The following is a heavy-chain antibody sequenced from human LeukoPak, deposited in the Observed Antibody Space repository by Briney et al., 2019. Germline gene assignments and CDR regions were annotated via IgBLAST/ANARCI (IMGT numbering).Heavy chain of an antibody. CDR2: IKQDGSEK. V-gene: IGHV3-7*01. Sequence: GGSLRLSCAASGFTFSSYWMSWVRQAPGKGLEWVANIKQDGSEKYYVDSVKGRFTISRDNAKNSLYLQMNSLRAEDTAVYYCARDRLVVVPPGYMDVWGKGTTVTVSS. CDR1: GFTFSSYW. CDR3: ARDRLVVVPPGYMDV. D-gene: IGHD2-2*01. J-gene: IGHJ6*03.